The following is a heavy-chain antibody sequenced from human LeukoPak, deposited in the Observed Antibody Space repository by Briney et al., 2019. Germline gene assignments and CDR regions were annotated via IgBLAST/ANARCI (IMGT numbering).Heavy chain of an antibody. CDR3: AKDRSKGSYGDDFDF. J-gene: IGHJ4*02. CDR2: ISYDGGKK. D-gene: IGHD1-26*01. CDR1: GFTFSSHD. V-gene: IGHV3-30*18. Sequence: PGRSLRLSCAASGFTFSSHDMHWVRQAPGKGLEWVAIISYDGGKKDYADSVKGRFTISRDNSKNTLYPQMNSLRPEDTAVYYCAKDRSKGSYGDDFDFWGQGTLVTVSS.